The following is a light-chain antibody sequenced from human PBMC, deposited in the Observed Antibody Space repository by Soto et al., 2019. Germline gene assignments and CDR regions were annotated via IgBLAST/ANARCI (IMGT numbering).Light chain of an antibody. J-gene: IGKJ5*01. Sequence: ETALTQSPATLSLSPGGKPTVSCKASQSVSSYLAWYQQKPGQAPRLLIYDASNRATGIPARFSGSGSGTDFTLTISSLEPEDFAVYYCQQRSNWISFGQGTRLEI. CDR1: QSVSSY. CDR3: QQRSNWIS. CDR2: DAS. V-gene: IGKV3-11*01.